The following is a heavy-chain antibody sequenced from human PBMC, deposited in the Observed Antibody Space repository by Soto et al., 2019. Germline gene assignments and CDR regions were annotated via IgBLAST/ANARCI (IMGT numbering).Heavy chain of an antibody. CDR1: GYSFTKND. D-gene: IGHD4-17*01. CDR3: ARGAYGDSDL. CDR2: INTFNGDT. V-gene: IGHV1-18*01. J-gene: IGHJ5*02. Sequence: QVQLVQSGAEVKKPGASVRLSCKASGYSFTKNDINWVRQAPGQGLEWMGWINTFNGDTNYAQSLQGRVTMTTDTSTTTADMELRSLRSDDTAVYYCARGAYGDSDLWGQGTLVSVSS.